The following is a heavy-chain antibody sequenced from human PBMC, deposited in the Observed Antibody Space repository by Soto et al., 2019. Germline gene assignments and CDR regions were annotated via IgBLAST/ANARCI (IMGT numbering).Heavy chain of an antibody. V-gene: IGHV1-69*06. CDR1: GGTFSSYA. D-gene: IGHD6-13*01. J-gene: IGHJ5*02. CDR3: ARDRGAAAAQLFDP. CDR2: IIPIFGTA. Sequence: QVQLVQSGAEVKKPGSSVKVSCKASGGTFSSYAISWVRQAPGQGLEWMGGIIPIFGTANYAQKFQGRVTMTTDTSTSTAYMELRSLRSDDTAVYYCARDRGAAAAQLFDPWGQGTLVTVSS.